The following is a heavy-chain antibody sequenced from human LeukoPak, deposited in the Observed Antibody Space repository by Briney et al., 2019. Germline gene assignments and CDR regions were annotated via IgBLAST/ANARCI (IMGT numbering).Heavy chain of an antibody. V-gene: IGHV3-11*04. Sequence: NTGGSLRLSCAASGFTFSDFYINWIRQAPGKGLEWVSYISRSGINISYADSVKGRFTISRDNAKSTLYLQMNSLRAEDTAVYFCAKGPPGDNREGNYYMDVWGKGTTVTVSS. CDR2: ISRSGINI. CDR1: GFTFSDFY. D-gene: IGHD4-17*01. J-gene: IGHJ6*03. CDR3: AKGPPGDNREGNYYMDV.